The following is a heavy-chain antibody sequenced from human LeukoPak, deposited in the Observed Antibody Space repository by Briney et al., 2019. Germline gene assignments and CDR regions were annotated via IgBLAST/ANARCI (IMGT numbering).Heavy chain of an antibody. D-gene: IGHD3-10*02. J-gene: IGHJ6*04. CDR1: EFSVGSNY. CDR3: AELGITMIGGV. V-gene: IGHV3-66*01. CDR2: IYSGGST. Sequence: HAGGSLRLSCAASEFSVGSNYMTWVRQAPGKGLEWVSLIYSGGSTYYADSVKGRFTISRDNSKNTLYLQMNSLRAEDTAVYYCAELGITMIGGVWGKGTTVTISS.